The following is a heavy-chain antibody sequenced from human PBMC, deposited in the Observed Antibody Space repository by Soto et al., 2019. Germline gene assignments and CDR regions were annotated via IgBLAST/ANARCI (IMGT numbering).Heavy chain of an antibody. CDR1: GFTFGNYG. Sequence: PGGSLRLSCTGSGFTFGNYGMHWVRQAPGKGLEWVASTSYDGNNKYYADSLKGRFTISRDNSKKMVYLQMTSLGPEDTAVYYCAKGGGSARAFEYWGQGALVTVS. CDR2: TSYDGNNK. D-gene: IGHD1-26*01. CDR3: AKGGGSARAFEY. J-gene: IGHJ4*02. V-gene: IGHV3-30*18.